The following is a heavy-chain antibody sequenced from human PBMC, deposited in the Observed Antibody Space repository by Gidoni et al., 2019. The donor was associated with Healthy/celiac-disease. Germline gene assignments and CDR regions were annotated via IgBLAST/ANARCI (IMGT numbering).Heavy chain of an antibody. J-gene: IGHJ6*03. V-gene: IGHV1-69*01. Sequence: QVQLVQSGAEVKKPGSSVKVSCKASGGTFSRYALSWVRQAPGQGLEWMGGIIPIFGTANYAQKFQGRVTITADESTSTAYMELSSLRSEDTAVYYCARDFDRGFPNAPYYYYYYMDVWGKGTTVTVSS. CDR3: ARDFDRGFPNAPYYYYYYMDV. CDR1: GGTFSRYA. D-gene: IGHD3-10*01. CDR2: IIPIFGTA.